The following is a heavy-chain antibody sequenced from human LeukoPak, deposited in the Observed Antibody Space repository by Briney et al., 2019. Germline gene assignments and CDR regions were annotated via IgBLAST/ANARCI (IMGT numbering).Heavy chain of an antibody. J-gene: IGHJ4*02. Sequence: SETLALTCTVSGGSISSYYWTWVRQPAGKGLEWIGRIYTSGSTNYNPSLKSRVTMSVDTSKNQFSLKPSSVTAADTAVYYCARAYSGYDNFDYWGQGTLVTVSS. V-gene: IGHV4-4*07. D-gene: IGHD5-12*01. CDR1: GGSISSYY. CDR2: IYTSGST. CDR3: ARAYSGYDNFDY.